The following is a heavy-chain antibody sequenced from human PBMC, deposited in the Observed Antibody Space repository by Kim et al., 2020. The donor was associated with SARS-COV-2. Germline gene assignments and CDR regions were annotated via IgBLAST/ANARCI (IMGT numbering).Heavy chain of an antibody. V-gene: IGHV1-46*01. J-gene: IGHJ4*02. CDR1: GYTFTSYW. Sequence: ASVKVSCKASGYTFTSYWIHWVRQAPGQGLEWMGMINPRSANTRYAQNFQGRVTPTSDTSTSTAYMEMSSLRSEDTAVYYCARAWDQNFDFWGQGTLVTV. CDR2: INPRSANT. D-gene: IGHD1-26*01. CDR3: ARAWDQNFDF.